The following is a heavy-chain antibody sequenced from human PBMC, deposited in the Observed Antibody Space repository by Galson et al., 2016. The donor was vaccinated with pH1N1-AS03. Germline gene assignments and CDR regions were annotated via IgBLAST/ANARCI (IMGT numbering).Heavy chain of an antibody. CDR1: GYTFTAYY. CDR2: IDPDHDGGT. D-gene: IGHD3-16*01. J-gene: IGHJ5*01. CDR3: ARILRGKGGLDS. V-gene: IGHV1-2*02. Sequence: SVKVSCKASGYTFTAYYIHWVRQAPGQGLEWMGWIDPDHDGGTRYAQKFQGRVTMARDTSITTVYMEVTRLTSDDTAVYYCARILRGKGGLDSWGQGILVTVSS.